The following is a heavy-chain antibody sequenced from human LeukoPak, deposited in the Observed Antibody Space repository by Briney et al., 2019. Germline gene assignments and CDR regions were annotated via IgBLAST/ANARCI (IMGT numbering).Heavy chain of an antibody. V-gene: IGHV3-23*01. D-gene: IGHD7-27*01. Sequence: PGGSLRLSCAACGFSFSSYAVSWVRQAPGRGLEWVSGISDGGSRTYYADSVKGRFTISRDDSKNTLYLQMNSLRAEDTAVYYCAKVQLGIGVDYWGQGTLVTVSS. CDR3: AKVQLGIGVDY. J-gene: IGHJ4*02. CDR2: ISDGGSRT. CDR1: GFSFSSYA.